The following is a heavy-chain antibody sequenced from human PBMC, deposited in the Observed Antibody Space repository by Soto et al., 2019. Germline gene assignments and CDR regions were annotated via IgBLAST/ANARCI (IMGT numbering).Heavy chain of an antibody. CDR2: INHSGST. J-gene: IGHJ4*02. V-gene: IGHV4-34*01. Sequence: SETLSLTCAVYGGSFSGYYWSWVRQPPGKGLEWIGEINHSGSTNYNPSLKSRVTISVDTSKNQFSLKLSSVTAADTAVYYCERGARTPDYWGQGTLVTVPS. CDR3: ERGARTPDY. CDR1: GGSFSGYY.